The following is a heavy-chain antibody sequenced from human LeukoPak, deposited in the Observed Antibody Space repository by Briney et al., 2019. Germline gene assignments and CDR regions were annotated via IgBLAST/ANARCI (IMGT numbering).Heavy chain of an antibody. V-gene: IGHV3-48*01. J-gene: IGHJ4*02. CDR3: ATDPQHDGDY. CDR1: GFTFGSYS. Sequence: PGGSLRLSCAASGFTFGSYSMNWVRQAPGKGLEWISYITTTSTTVYYADPVKGRFTISRDNAKNSLYLQMNSLRAEDTAVYYCATDPQHDGDYWGQGTLVTVSS. D-gene: IGHD1-1*01. CDR2: ITTTSTTV.